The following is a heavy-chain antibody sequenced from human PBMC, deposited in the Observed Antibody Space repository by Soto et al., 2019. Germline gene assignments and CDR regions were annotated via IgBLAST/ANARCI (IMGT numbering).Heavy chain of an antibody. CDR3: ARGRYGDY. CDR2: ISDHNGKT. Sequence: QVHLVQSGAEVKKPGASVKVSCKASGYTFTSYCITWVRQAPGQGLEWMGWISDHNGKTDYAQKLQGRVIVTRDTSTSTSYMELRRLRSDDTAVDYGARGRYGDYWGKGALVTVSS. D-gene: IGHD1-1*01. CDR1: GYTFTSYC. V-gene: IGHV1-18*01. J-gene: IGHJ4*02.